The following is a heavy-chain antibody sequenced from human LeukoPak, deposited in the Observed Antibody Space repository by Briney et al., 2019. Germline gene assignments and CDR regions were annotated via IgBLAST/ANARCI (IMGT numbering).Heavy chain of an antibody. Sequence: PGGSLRLSCAASGFTFSSYSMNWVRQAPGKGLEWVSSISSSSSYIYYADSVKGRFTISRDNAKNSLYLQMNSLRAEDTAVYYCARGKHGSTIDAFDIWGQGTMVTVSS. CDR2: ISSSSSYI. CDR1: GFTFSSYS. D-gene: IGHD2-2*03. J-gene: IGHJ3*02. V-gene: IGHV3-21*01. CDR3: ARGKHGSTIDAFDI.